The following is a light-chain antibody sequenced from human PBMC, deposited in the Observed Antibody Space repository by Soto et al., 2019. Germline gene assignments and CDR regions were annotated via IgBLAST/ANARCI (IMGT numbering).Light chain of an antibody. J-gene: IGLJ2*01. CDR1: SSDVGGYNY. Sequence: QSALTQPRSVSGSPGQSVTISCTGTSSDVGGYNYVSWYQQHPGKAPKLMIYDVTKRPSGVPDRFSGSKSGNTASLTISGLQAEDEADYYCCSYAGSYTLRLFGGGTKVTVL. CDR2: DVT. V-gene: IGLV2-11*01. CDR3: CSYAGSYTLRL.